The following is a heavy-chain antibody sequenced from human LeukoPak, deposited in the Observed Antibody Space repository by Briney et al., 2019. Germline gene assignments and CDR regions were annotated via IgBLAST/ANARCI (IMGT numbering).Heavy chain of an antibody. J-gene: IGHJ4*02. CDR1: GFTFDDYA. CDR3: ARHGATLKRDLDY. Sequence: GGSLRLSCAASGFTFDDYAMHWVRQAPGKGLEWVSGISWNSGSIGYADSVKGRFTISRDNAKNSLYLQMNSLRAEDTALYYCARHGATLKRDLDYWGQGTLVTVSS. CDR2: ISWNSGSI. V-gene: IGHV3-9*01. D-gene: IGHD5-24*01.